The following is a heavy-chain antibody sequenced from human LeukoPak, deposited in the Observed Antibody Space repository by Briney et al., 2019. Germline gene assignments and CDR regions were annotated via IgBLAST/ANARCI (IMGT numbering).Heavy chain of an antibody. CDR3: ARAHYYGSGSYYKSSYYYMDV. D-gene: IGHD3-10*01. CDR2: IYTSGST. J-gene: IGHJ6*03. Sequence: PSETLSLTCTVSGGSISSGSYYWSWIRQPAGKGLEWIGRIYTSGSTNYNPSLKSRVTISVDTSKNQFSLKLSSVTAADTAVYYCARAHYYGSGSYYKSSYYYMDVWGKGTTVTISS. V-gene: IGHV4-61*02. CDR1: GGSISSGSYY.